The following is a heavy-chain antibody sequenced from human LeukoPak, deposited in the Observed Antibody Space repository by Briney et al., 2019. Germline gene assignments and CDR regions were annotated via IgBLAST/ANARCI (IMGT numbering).Heavy chain of an antibody. Sequence: GGSLRLSCAASGFTFSSYAMNWVRQAPGKGLECVSGISGNSGTTYYADSVKGRFTISRDNSKNTLFLQVSSLRVEDTALYYCARGPPERHCGGDCYWYFDLWGRGTLITVSS. V-gene: IGHV3-23*01. CDR1: GFTFSSYA. CDR2: ISGNSGTT. J-gene: IGHJ2*01. D-gene: IGHD2-21*02. CDR3: ARGPPERHCGGDCYWYFDL.